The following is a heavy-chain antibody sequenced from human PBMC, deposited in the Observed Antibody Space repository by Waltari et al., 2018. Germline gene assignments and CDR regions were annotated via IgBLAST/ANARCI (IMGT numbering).Heavy chain of an antibody. CDR1: GVTFSSYW. J-gene: IGHJ4*02. CDR3: ARVASRDGYSDS. CDR2: RKQDGSER. Sequence: EVQLVESGGGLVQPGGSLRLSCAASGVTFSSYWMSWVRRDPGKGLEGGAKRKQDGSERYCVDSGKGRSTISRDKAKTSLYLQRNSLRAEDTAVYYCARVASRDGYSDSWGQGTLVTVSS. V-gene: IGHV3-7*01. D-gene: IGHD5-12*01.